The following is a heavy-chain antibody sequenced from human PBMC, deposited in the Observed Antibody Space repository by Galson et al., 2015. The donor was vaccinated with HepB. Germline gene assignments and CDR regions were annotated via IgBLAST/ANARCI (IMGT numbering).Heavy chain of an antibody. V-gene: IGHV3-7*01. CDR1: GLTFGTYR. J-gene: IGHJ1*01. Sequence: SLRLSCAASGLTFGTYRMTWVRQAPGKGPEWVAEIKADGSESYYVDSVKGRFTTSRDNAKNVLYLQMNSLRGEDTAVYYCARGGRGTSYYWVYWGQGTLVTVSS. CDR3: ARGGRGTSYYWVY. CDR2: IKADGSES. D-gene: IGHD1-26*01.